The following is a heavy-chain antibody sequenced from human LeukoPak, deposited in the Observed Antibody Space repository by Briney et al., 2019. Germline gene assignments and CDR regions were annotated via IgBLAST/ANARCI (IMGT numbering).Heavy chain of an antibody. J-gene: IGHJ4*02. V-gene: IGHV3-33*01. D-gene: IGHD2-2*01. CDR2: WYDGSNQ. CDR3: ASLYCSSTSCPQGIDY. Sequence: WYDGSNQYYADSVKGRFTISRDNSKNTLYLQMNSLRAEDTAVYYCASLYCSSTSCPQGIDYWGQGTLVTVSS.